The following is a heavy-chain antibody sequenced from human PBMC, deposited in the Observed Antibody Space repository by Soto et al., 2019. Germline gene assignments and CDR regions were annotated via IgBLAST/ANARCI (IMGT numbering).Heavy chain of an antibody. J-gene: IGHJ4*02. D-gene: IGHD6-19*01. Sequence: EVQLLESGGGLVQPGGSLRRSCAASGFSFVNYAMNWVRQAPGKGLEWVSGLSGSGTSTYYADSVQGRFTISRDNSSDTLFLQTNSLTADATAVYYCAKATTSGGWFNPFDSWGQGALVTVSS. CDR2: LSGSGTST. V-gene: IGHV3-23*01. CDR3: AKATTSGGWFNPFDS. CDR1: GFSFVNYA.